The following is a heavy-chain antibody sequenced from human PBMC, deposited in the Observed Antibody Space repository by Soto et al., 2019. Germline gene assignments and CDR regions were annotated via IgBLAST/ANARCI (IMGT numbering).Heavy chain of an antibody. V-gene: IGHV3-23*01. CDR1: GFTFSNYA. CDR2: ISGSGGGA. CDR3: AKEGARSWYFFDY. D-gene: IGHD6-13*01. J-gene: IGHJ4*02. Sequence: EVQLLESGENLVQPGGSLRLSCAASGFTFSNYAMNWVRQPPGKGLEWVSTISGSGGGAYYADSVKGRFTISRDNSKNTLYRQMNSLRGEDTAVYYCAKEGARSWYFFDYWGQGTLVTVSS.